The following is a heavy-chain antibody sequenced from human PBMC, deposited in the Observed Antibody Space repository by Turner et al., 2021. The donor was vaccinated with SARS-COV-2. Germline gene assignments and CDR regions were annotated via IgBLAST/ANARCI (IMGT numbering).Heavy chain of an antibody. CDR1: GFTFSRYG. CDR3: AKFMYYYESSGYSTIDY. V-gene: IGHV3-30*18. J-gene: IGHJ4*02. Sequence: QVQLVESGGGVVQPGRSLRLPCVASGFTFSRYGMHWVRQAPRQGVEGVAGIINEGRNKKYSDPVKGRITISRDNSKNTLYLQMNSLRAEDTAVYYCAKFMYYYESSGYSTIDYWGQGTLVTVSS. CDR2: IINEGRNK. D-gene: IGHD3-22*01.